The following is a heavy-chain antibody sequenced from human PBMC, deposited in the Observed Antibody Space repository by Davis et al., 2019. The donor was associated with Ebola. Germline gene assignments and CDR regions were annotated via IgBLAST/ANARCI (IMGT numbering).Heavy chain of an antibody. Sequence: ASVKVSCKASGYTFQNSAISWVRQAPGQGLEWMGWISAYNGNTNYAQILQGRVTMTTDTSTGTAYMELRSLRSDDTAVYFCARTSIVGTTTTASDIWGQGTKVTVSS. CDR1: GYTFQNSA. CDR2: ISAYNGNT. D-gene: IGHD1-26*01. CDR3: ARTSIVGTTTTASDI. J-gene: IGHJ3*02. V-gene: IGHV1-18*01.